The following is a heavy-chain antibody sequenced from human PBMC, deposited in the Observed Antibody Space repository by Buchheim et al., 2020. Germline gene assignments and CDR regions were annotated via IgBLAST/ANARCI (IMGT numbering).Heavy chain of an antibody. V-gene: IGHV3-30*03. CDR3: VGGLLRSLEWLFGP. D-gene: IGHD3-3*01. Sequence: QVQLVESGGGVVQPGRSLRLSCAASGFTFSNHGMYWVRQAPGKGLQWVALISFDGTNTSYADSFMGRFTVSRDNSKNTLYLQMNSLRLEDTAVYYCVGGLLRSLEWLFGPWDQGT. J-gene: IGHJ5*02. CDR2: ISFDGTNT. CDR1: GFTFSNHG.